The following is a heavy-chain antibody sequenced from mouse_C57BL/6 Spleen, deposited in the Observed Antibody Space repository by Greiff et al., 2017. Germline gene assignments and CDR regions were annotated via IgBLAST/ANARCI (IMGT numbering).Heavy chain of an antibody. Sequence: QVQLQQPGAELVKPGASVKLSCKASGYTFTSYWMHWVKQRPGHGLEWIGMILPNSGSTNYNEKFKSKATLTVDKSSSTAYMQLSRLTSEDSAVYYCARSEGYGNYDWYFDVWGTGTTVTVSS. J-gene: IGHJ1*03. V-gene: IGHV1-64*01. D-gene: IGHD2-1*01. CDR1: GYTFTSYW. CDR2: ILPNSGST. CDR3: ARSEGYGNYDWYFDV.